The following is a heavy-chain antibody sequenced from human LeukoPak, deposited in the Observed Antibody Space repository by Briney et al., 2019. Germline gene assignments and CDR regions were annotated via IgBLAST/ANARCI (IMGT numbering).Heavy chain of an antibody. CDR1: GYTFTGYY. J-gene: IGHJ4*02. CDR3: ARTRGSHIFMAYLDY. CDR2: INPNNGDT. Sequence: ASVKVSCKASGYTFTGYYMHWVRQAPGQGLEWMGWINPNNGDTNYAQKFQGRVTVTRDTSISTAYMELGSLSSDDTAVYYCARTRGSHIFMAYLDYWGQGTLVTVSS. V-gene: IGHV1-2*02. D-gene: IGHD3-9*01.